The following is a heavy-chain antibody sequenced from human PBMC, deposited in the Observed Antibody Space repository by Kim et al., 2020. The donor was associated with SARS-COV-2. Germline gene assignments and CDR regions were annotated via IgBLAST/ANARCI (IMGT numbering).Heavy chain of an antibody. J-gene: IGHJ6*02. Sequence: GGSLRLSCAASGFTFSSYAMSWVRQAPGKGLEWVSAISGSGGSTYYADSVKGRFTISRDNSKNTLYLQMNSLRAEDTAVYYCAKEPDPLWSGYRYGRNRGETGGMDVWGQGTTVTVSS. V-gene: IGHV3-23*01. CDR3: AKEPDPLWSGYRYGRNRGETGGMDV. D-gene: IGHD3-3*01. CDR2: ISGSGGST. CDR1: GFTFSSYA.